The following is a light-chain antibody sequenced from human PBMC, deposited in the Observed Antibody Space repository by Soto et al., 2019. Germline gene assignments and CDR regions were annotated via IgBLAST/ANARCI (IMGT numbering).Light chain of an antibody. V-gene: IGLV2-8*01. Sequence: QSALTQPPSASGSPGQSVTISCTGTSSDVGGYNYVSWYQQHPGRAPKLMIYEVSKRPSGVPDRFSGSKSGNTASLAVSGLQSEDESDYYCSSDAGTHIVFGIGTKVTVL. CDR2: EVS. CDR3: SSDAGTHIV. CDR1: SSDVGGYNY. J-gene: IGLJ1*01.